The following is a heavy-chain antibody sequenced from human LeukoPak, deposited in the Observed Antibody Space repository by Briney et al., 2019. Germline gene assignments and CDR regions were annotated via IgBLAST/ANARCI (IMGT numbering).Heavy chain of an antibody. D-gene: IGHD3-3*01. CDR1: GGTFSSYA. Sequence: GASVKVSCKASGGTFSSYAISWVRQAPGQGLEWMGGIIPIFGTANYAQKFQGRVTITTDESTSTAYMELSSLISEDTAVYYCARDYDFWSGYYYYAFDIWGQGTMVTVSS. J-gene: IGHJ3*02. CDR3: ARDYDFWSGYYYYAFDI. V-gene: IGHV1-69*05. CDR2: IIPIFGTA.